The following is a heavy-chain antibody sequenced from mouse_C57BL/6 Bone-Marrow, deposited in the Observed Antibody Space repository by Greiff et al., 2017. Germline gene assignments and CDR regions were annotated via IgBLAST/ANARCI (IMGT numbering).Heavy chain of an antibody. V-gene: IGHV5-17*01. J-gene: IGHJ3*01. CDR3: ARSYPDWFAY. Sequence: EVKVVESGGGLVKPGGSLKLSCAASGFTFSDYGMHWVRQAPEKGLEWVAYISSGSSTIYYADTVKGRFTISRDNAKNTLFLQMTSLRSEDTAMYYCARSYPDWFAYGGQGHLVPVTA. CDR2: ISSGSSTI. CDR1: GFTFSDYG.